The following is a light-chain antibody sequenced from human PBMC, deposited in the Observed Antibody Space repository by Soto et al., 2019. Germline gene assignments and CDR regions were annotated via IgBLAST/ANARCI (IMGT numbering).Light chain of an antibody. Sequence: DIVMTQSPLSLPVTPGEPASISCRSSQSLLHSNGYNYLDWYLQKPGQSPQLLIYLGSNQASGVPDRFSGSGSGTDCTLKISRVEAEDVGVYYCMQALQTPYTFGQGTKLEIK. CDR1: QSLLHSNGYNY. J-gene: IGKJ2*01. CDR3: MQALQTPYT. CDR2: LGS. V-gene: IGKV2-28*01.